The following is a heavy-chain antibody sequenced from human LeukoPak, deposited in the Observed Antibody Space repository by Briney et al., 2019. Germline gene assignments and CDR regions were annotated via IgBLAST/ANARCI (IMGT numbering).Heavy chain of an antibody. CDR3: AKDLGIAVAGTFDY. CDR2: ISGSGGST. CDR1: GFTFSSYA. V-gene: IGHV3-23*01. D-gene: IGHD6-19*01. J-gene: IGHJ4*02. Sequence: GGSLRLSCVASGFTFSSYAMSWVRQAPGKGLEWVSAISGSGGSTYYADSVKGRFTISRDNSKNTLYLQMNSLRAEDTAVYYCAKDLGIAVAGTFDYWGQGTLVTVSS.